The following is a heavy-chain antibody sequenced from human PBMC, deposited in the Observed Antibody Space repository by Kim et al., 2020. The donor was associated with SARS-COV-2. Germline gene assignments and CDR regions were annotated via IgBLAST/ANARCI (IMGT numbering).Heavy chain of an antibody. D-gene: IGHD4-17*01. Sequence: ASVKVSCKTSGYTFAHYAISWVRQAPGHGLEWMGWVSVHNGNTNYAQNMQGRVSMTTDTSTTSVYMELRSLTSDDTAVYYCARGFLHSTRGFDTWGQGTL. V-gene: IGHV1-18*01. CDR2: VSVHNGNT. CDR1: GYTFAHYA. CDR3: ARGFLHSTRGFDT. J-gene: IGHJ5*02.